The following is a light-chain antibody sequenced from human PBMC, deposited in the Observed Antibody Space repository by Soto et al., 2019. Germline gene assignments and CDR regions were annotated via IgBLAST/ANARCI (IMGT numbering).Light chain of an antibody. J-gene: IGKJ4*01. CDR1: QTISSY. CDR3: QQSYSSPLT. CDR2: GAS. V-gene: IGKV1-39*01. Sequence: DIQVTQSPFSLSASVGDRATITYRASQTISSYLNWYQQKPGKAPKLLIYGASSLQSGVPARFSGSGSGTDFTLTISSLQPEDSATYSCQQSYSSPLTFGGGTKVDI.